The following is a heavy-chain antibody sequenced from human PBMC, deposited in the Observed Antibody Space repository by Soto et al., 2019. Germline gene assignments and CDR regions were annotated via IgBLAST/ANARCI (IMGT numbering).Heavy chain of an antibody. D-gene: IGHD1-7*01. V-gene: IGHV1-69*13. CDR3: AGSGITGTPRTFDY. CDR2: IIPIFGTA. J-gene: IGHJ4*02. CDR1: GGTFSSYA. Sequence: ASVKVSCKASGGTFSSYAISWVRQAPGQGLEWMGGIIPIFGTANYAQKFQGRVTITADESTSTAYMELSSLRSEDTAVYYCAGSGITGTPRTFDYWGQGTLVTVSS.